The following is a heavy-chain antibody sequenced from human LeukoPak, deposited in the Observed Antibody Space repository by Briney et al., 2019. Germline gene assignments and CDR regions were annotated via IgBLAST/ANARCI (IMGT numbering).Heavy chain of an antibody. J-gene: IGHJ4*02. V-gene: IGHV3-48*03. D-gene: IGHD6-13*01. Sequence: GGSLRLSCAASGFIFSSYEMNWVRQAPGKGLEWVSYISSSGSTMYYADSVKGRFSISRDNAKKSVYLQMNSLRAEDTAVYYCARGHLSSWYDYFDYWGQGTLVTVSS. CDR1: GFIFSSYE. CDR2: ISSSGSTM. CDR3: ARGHLSSWYDYFDY.